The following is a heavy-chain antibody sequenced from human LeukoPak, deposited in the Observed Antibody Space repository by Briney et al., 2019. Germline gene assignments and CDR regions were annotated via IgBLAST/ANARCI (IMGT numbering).Heavy chain of an antibody. CDR3: ARDRRDGYNYVNYYYGMDV. J-gene: IGHJ6*02. CDR2: IYYSGST. Sequence: SETLSLTCTVSGGSISSYYWSWIRQPPGKGLEWIGYIYYSGSTNYNPSLKSRVTISVDTSKNQLSLKLSSVTAADTAVYYCARDRRDGYNYVNYYYGMDVWGQGTTVTVSS. V-gene: IGHV4-59*01. D-gene: IGHD5-24*01. CDR1: GGSISSYY.